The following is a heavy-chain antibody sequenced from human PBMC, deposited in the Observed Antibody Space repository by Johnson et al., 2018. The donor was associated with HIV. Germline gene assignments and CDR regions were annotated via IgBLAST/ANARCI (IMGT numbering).Heavy chain of an antibody. V-gene: IGHV3-30*04. CDR2: ISSDGSKK. J-gene: IGHJ3*02. D-gene: IGHD6-25*01. Sequence: QVQLVESGGGVVQPGRSLRLSCAASGFTFSSYAMHWVRQAPGKGLEWVAVISSDGSKKYYADSVKGRVTISRDNSKNTLYLQMNSLRAEDTAVYYCARDVAPSYSSDGDYDAFDIWGQWTMVTVSS. CDR3: ARDVAPSYSSDGDYDAFDI. CDR1: GFTFSSYA.